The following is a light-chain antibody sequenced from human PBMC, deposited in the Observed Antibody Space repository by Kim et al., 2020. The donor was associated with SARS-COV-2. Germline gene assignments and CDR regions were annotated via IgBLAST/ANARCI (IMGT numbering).Light chain of an antibody. V-gene: IGLV1-47*01. J-gene: IGLJ3*02. Sequence: PGQRVPISCSESSSNIGSNYVYWYQQLPGTAPKLLIYRNNQRPSGVPDRFSGSKSGTSASLAISGLRSEDEADYYCAAWDDSFWVFGGGTQLTVL. CDR2: RNN. CDR3: AAWDDSFWV. CDR1: SSNIGSNY.